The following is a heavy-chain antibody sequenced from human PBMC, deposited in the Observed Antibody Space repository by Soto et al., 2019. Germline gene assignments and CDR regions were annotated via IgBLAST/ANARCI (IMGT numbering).Heavy chain of an antibody. J-gene: IGHJ4*02. V-gene: IGHV4-59*11. CDR1: GGSINTHY. CDR2: IYFSGST. D-gene: IGHD1-26*01. CDR3: ARASGSYGVDF. Sequence: SETLSLTCTVSGGSINTHYWSWIRQPPGKRLEYIGYIYFSGSTNYNPSLKSRVTISVDTSKNQFSLQLSSVTAADTAVYYCARASGSYGVDFWGQGTLVTVSS.